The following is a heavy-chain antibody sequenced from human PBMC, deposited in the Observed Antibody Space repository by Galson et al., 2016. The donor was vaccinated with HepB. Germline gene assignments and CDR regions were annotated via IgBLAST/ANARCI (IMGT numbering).Heavy chain of an antibody. CDR1: GGTFSSYP. CDR3: AREFTFGGVIVTGFDV. J-gene: IGHJ3*01. Sequence: SVKVSCKAFGGTFSSYPISWVRQAPGQGPEWMGSFVPIFGTPNYAQRLQGRVTIMLDESTSTAYMELSSLRSEDTAVYYCAREFTFGGVIVTGFDVWGQGTMVTVSS. V-gene: IGHV1-69*13. D-gene: IGHD3-16*02. CDR2: FVPIFGTP.